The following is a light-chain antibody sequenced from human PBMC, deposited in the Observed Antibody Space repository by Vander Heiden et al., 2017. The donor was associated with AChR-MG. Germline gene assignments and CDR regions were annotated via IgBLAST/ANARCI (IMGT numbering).Light chain of an antibody. CDR3: QSYDSSLSGSV. V-gene: IGLV1-40*01. J-gene: IGLJ3*02. Sequence: QFVLTPSPSVSGAPGQRVTISCTGSSSNIVAGYDVHWYQQLPGTAPKLLIYGNSNRPSGVPDRFSGSKSGTSASLAITGLQAEDEADYYCQSYDSSLSGSVFGGGTKLTVL. CDR1: SSNIVAGYD. CDR2: GNS.